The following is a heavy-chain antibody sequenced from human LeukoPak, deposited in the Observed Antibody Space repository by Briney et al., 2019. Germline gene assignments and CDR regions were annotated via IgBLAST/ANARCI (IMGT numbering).Heavy chain of an antibody. CDR2: INHSGST. D-gene: IGHD3-10*01. CDR1: GGSFSGYC. V-gene: IGHV4-34*01. Sequence: PSETLSLTCAVYGGSFSGYCWSWIRQPPGKGLEWIGEINHSGSTNYNPSLKSRVAISVDTSKTQFSLELSSVTAADTAVYYCARGGGGRYLDNWGQGTLVTVSS. J-gene: IGHJ4*02. CDR3: ARGGGGRYLDN.